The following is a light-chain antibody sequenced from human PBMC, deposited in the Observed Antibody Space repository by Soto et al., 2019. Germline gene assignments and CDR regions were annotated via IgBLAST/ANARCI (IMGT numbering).Light chain of an antibody. J-gene: IGLJ3*02. CDR1: RSDVGAYNY. CDR2: EVS. Sequence: QSALTQPASVSGSPGQSITISCTGTRSDVGAYNYVSWYQQYPGKAPKLMISEVSNRPSGVSNRFSGSKSGNTASLTISGLQAEDEANYYCTSYTTSSTGVFGGGTKLTVL. V-gene: IGLV2-14*01. CDR3: TSYTTSSTGV.